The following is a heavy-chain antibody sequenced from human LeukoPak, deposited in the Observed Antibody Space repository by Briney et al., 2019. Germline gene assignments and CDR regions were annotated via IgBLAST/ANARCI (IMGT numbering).Heavy chain of an antibody. CDR1: GFTVSTNY. CDR3: ARGGPEDAFDS. CDR2: IYSRGST. D-gene: IGHD1-14*01. J-gene: IGHJ3*02. V-gene: IGHV3-66*01. Sequence: GGSLRLSCAASGFTVSTNYMSWVRQAPGKGLELVSVIYSRGSTYYADSVKGRLNIFRDNSKITLYLQMNSLRDEDTALYYCARGGPEDAFDSWGQGTMVIVSS.